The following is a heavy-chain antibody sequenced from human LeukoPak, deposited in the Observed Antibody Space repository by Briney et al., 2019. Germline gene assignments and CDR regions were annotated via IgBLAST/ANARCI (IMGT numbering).Heavy chain of an antibody. J-gene: IGHJ4*02. D-gene: IGHD3-3*01. CDR3: AKDHPKYDFWSGYYANEFDY. Sequence: GGSLRLSCAASGFTFSSYAMSWVRQAPGKGLEWVSAISGSGGSTYYADSVKGRFTISRDNSKNTLYLQMNSLRAEDTAVYYCAKDHPKYDFWSGYYANEFDYWGQGTLVTVSS. CDR2: ISGSGGST. V-gene: IGHV3-23*01. CDR1: GFTFSSYA.